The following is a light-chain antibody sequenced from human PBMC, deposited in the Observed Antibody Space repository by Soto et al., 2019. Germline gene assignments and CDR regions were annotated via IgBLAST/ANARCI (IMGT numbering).Light chain of an antibody. CDR1: QSINNF. J-gene: IGKJ5*01. Sequence: EIVLTQSPATLSLSPGERATLSCRTSQSINNFLAWYQQRPGQAPRLLIYDASNRATGIPARFSGSGSGTDCTLTITSLEREEFAVYYCQQRDSWPITFGQGTRLE. CDR3: QQRDSWPIT. V-gene: IGKV3-11*01. CDR2: DAS.